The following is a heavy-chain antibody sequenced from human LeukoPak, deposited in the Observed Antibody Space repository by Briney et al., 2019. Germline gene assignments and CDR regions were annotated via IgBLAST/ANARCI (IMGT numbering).Heavy chain of an antibody. J-gene: IGHJ4*02. CDR3: AREDLRYDSSGYWSVYYFDY. V-gene: IGHV4-4*07. CDR2: IYTSGST. CDR1: GGSISSYY. D-gene: IGHD3-22*01. Sequence: SETLSLTCTVSGGSISSYYWSWIRQPAGKGLEWIGRIYTSGSTNYNPSLKSRVTMSVDTSKNQSSLKLSSVTAADTAVYYCAREDLRYDSSGYWSVYYFDYWGQGTLVTVSS.